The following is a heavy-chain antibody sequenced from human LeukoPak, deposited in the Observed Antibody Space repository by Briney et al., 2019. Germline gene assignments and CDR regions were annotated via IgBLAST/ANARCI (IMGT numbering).Heavy chain of an antibody. CDR3: ARVLGYCSGGSCYSGYYFDY. Sequence: GASVKVFCKASGYTFTSYYMHWVRQAPGQGLEWMGIINPSGGSTSYAQKFQGRVTMTRDTSTSTVYMELSSLRSEDTAVYYCARVLGYCSGGSCYSGYYFDYWGQGTLVTVSS. CDR2: INPSGGST. D-gene: IGHD2-15*01. J-gene: IGHJ4*02. V-gene: IGHV1-46*01. CDR1: GYTFTSYY.